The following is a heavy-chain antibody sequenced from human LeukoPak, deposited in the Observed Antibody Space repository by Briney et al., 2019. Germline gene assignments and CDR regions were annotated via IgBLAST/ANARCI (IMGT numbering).Heavy chain of an antibody. CDR2: IIPIFGTA. CDR3: ARVTPPPYNWNDGGYMDV. J-gene: IGHJ6*03. V-gene: IGHV1-69*06. Sequence: VASVKVSCKASGGTFSSYAISWVRQAPGQGLEWMGRIIPIFGTANYAQKFQGRVTITADKSTSTAYMELSSLRSEDTAVYYCARVTPPPYNWNDGGYMDVWGKGTTVTVSS. CDR1: GGTFSSYA. D-gene: IGHD1-1*01.